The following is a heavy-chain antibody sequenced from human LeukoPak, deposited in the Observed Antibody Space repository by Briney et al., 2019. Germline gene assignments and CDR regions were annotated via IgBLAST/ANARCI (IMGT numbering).Heavy chain of an antibody. CDR3: AKSSYSSSPRGAFDI. V-gene: IGHV3-15*01. CDR2: IKSKTDGGTT. Sequence: GGSLRLSCAASGFTFSNAWMSWVRQAPGKGLEWVGRIKSKTDGGTTDYAAPVKGRFTISRDDSKNTLYLQMNSLRAEDTAVYYCAKSSYSSSPRGAFDIWGQGTMVTVSS. J-gene: IGHJ3*02. CDR1: GFTFSNAW. D-gene: IGHD6-6*01.